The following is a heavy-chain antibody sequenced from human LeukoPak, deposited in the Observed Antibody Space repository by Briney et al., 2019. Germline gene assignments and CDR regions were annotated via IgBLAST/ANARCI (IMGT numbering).Heavy chain of an antibody. CDR2: IYYSGST. CDR1: GGSISSSSYY. J-gene: IGHJ4*02. Sequence: PSETLSLTCTVSGGSISSSSYYWGWIRQPPGKGLEWIGSIYYSGSTYYNPSLKSRVTISIDTSKNQFSLKLSSGTAADTAVYYCARGEGYGDSFDYWGQGTLVTVSS. V-gene: IGHV4-39*07. D-gene: IGHD5-24*01. CDR3: ARGEGYGDSFDY.